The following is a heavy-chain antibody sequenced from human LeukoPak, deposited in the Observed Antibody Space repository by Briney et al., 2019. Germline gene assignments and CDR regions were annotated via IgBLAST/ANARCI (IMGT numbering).Heavy chain of an antibody. CDR2: IYPGDSDT. CDR3: ARRGRASGYFEY. V-gene: IGHV5-51*01. CDR1: GYSFTNYW. J-gene: IGHJ4*02. D-gene: IGHD3-16*01. Sequence: GESLKISCRGSGYSFTNYWIGWVRHMPGKGLEWMGIIYPGDSDTRYAPSFQGQVTISADKSISTAYLQWSSLKASDTAIYYCARRGRASGYFEYWGQGTLVTVSS.